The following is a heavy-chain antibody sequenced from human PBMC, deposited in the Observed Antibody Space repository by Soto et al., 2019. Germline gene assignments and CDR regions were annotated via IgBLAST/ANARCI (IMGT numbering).Heavy chain of an antibody. CDR2: ISWNSGSI. D-gene: IGHD3-10*01. V-gene: IGHV3-9*01. J-gene: IGHJ3*02. CDR1: GFTFDDYA. Sequence: EVQLVESGGGLVQPGRSLRLSCAASGFTFDDYAMHWVRQAPGKGLEWVSGISWNSGSIGYADSVKGRFTISRDNAKNSLYLQMSRRRAVETAVYYCAKDTSYFLPAGYGWGTSRGGAFDIWGQGTMVTVSS. CDR3: AKDTSYFLPAGYGWGTSRGGAFDI.